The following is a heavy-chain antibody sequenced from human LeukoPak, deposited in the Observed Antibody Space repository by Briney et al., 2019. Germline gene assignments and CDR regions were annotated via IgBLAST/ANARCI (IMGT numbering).Heavy chain of an antibody. D-gene: IGHD6-25*01. V-gene: IGHV1-8*01. Sequence: GAAVTVSFTASGYTFTNNNNNWVRQAHGQGLEWMGWMNPNSGNTGYGQKFQGRVTMTRNTSISAAYMELSSLRSDDTAVYYCAQREAGFDYWGQGTLVTVSS. J-gene: IGHJ4*02. CDR1: GYTFTNNN. CDR3: AQREAGFDY. CDR2: MNPNSGNT.